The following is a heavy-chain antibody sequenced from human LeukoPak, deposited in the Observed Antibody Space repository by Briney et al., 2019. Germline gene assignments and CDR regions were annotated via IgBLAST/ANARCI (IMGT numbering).Heavy chain of an antibody. CDR1: SRSTNNLY. Sequence: PSETLSLTCIVSSRSTNNLYWSWIRQPPGEGLEWIGYIYDSWNTNYNPSLPRRVTISMDASRNHSSLSLTSVTAADTAVYDCARDQIGYGLDYWGQGTLVTVSS. D-gene: IGHD5-18*01. CDR2: IYDSWNT. V-gene: IGHV4-59*11. CDR3: ARDQIGYGLDY. J-gene: IGHJ4*02.